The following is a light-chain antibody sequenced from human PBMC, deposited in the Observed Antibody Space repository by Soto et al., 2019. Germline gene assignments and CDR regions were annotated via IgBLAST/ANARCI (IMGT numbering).Light chain of an antibody. Sequence: DSQMSQSPSSLLACVGDRVTITCRARQVISKFLNWYQLKPGKAPKLVIFDASEVKTGVTSRFSGHRSGTDFSFIISSLQPEDIATYYCQQYDNYPLTFGGGTKVDIK. J-gene: IGKJ4*01. CDR1: QVISKF. V-gene: IGKV1-33*01. CDR2: DAS. CDR3: QQYDNYPLT.